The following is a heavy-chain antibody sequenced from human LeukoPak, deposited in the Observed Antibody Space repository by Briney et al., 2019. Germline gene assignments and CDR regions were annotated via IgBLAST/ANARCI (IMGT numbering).Heavy chain of an antibody. CDR3: ARGRRRAATIFDWFDP. V-gene: IGHV4-31*03. J-gene: IGHJ5*02. CDR2: IYYSGST. D-gene: IGHD5-12*01. CDR1: GGSISSGGYY. Sequence: SETLSLTCTVSGGSISSGGYYWSWIRQHPGKGLEWIGYIYYSGSTYYNPSLKSRVTISVDTSKNQFSLKLSSVTAADTAVYYCARGRRRAATIFDWFDPWGQGTLVTASS.